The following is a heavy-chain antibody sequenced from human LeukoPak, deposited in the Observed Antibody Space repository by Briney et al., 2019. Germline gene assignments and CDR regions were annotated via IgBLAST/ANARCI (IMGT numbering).Heavy chain of an antibody. J-gene: IGHJ4*02. Sequence: GGSLRLSCAASGFSFGSYAMHWVRQAPGRGLEWVAGISYDGTNKYYADSVKGRFTISRDNSKNTLYLQMNSLRTDDTAVYYCARESPACGEDCYFDYWGQGTLVTVSS. D-gene: IGHD2-21*02. CDR1: GFSFGSYA. V-gene: IGHV3-30-3*01. CDR3: ARESPACGEDCYFDY. CDR2: ISYDGTNK.